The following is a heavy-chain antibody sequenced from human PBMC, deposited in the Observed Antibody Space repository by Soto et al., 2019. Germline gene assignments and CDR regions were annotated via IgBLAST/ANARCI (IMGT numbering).Heavy chain of an antibody. V-gene: IGHV3-9*01. CDR1: GFTFDDYA. CDR3: AKSAGWGNSDYYYYYMDV. Sequence: GGSLRLSCAASGFTFDDYAMHWVRQAPGKGLEWVSGISWNSGSIGYADSVKGRFTISRDNAKNSLHLQMNSLRAEDTALYYCAKSAGWGNSDYYYYYMDVWGKGTTVTVSS. D-gene: IGHD1-1*01. CDR2: ISWNSGSI. J-gene: IGHJ6*03.